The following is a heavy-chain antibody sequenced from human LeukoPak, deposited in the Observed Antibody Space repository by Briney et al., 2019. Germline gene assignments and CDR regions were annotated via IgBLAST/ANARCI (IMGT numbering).Heavy chain of an antibody. CDR3: ARGFWSGYYRAFGYFQH. V-gene: IGHV3-7*01. J-gene: IGHJ1*01. CDR2: IKQDGSEK. CDR1: GFTFSSYW. Sequence: GGSLRLSCAASGFTFSSYWMSWVRQAPGKGLEWVANIKQDGSEKYYVDSVKGRFTISRDNAKNSLYLQMNSLRAEDTAVYYCARGFWSGYYRAFGYFQHWGQGTLVTVSS. D-gene: IGHD3-3*01.